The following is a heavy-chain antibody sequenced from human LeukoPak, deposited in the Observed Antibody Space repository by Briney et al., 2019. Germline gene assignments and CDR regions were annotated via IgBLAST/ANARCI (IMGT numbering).Heavy chain of an antibody. CDR1: GYSFTSYW. CDR2: IYPGDSDT. V-gene: IGHV5-51*01. D-gene: IGHD4-11*01. J-gene: IGHJ5*02. CDR3: ARQATTVTPYNWLDP. Sequence: GESLKISCKGSGYSFTSYWIGWVRQMPGKGLEWMGIIYPGDSDTRYSPSFQGQVTISADKSISTAYLQWSSLKASDTAMYYCARQATTVTPYNWLDPWGQGTLVTVTS.